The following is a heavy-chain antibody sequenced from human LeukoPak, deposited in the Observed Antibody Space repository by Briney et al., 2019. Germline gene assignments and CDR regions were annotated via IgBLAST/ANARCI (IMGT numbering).Heavy chain of an antibody. J-gene: IGHJ4*02. CDR3: ARGPWRGIAVAGTFFDY. Sequence: GGSLRLSCAASGFTFSSYAMSWVRQAPGKGLEWVSLIYSGGSTYFADSVKGRFTISRDNSKNTLYLQMNSLRAEDTAVYYCARGPWRGIAVAGTFFDYWGQGTLVTVSS. CDR1: GFTFSSYA. D-gene: IGHD6-19*01. V-gene: IGHV3-66*01. CDR2: IYSGGST.